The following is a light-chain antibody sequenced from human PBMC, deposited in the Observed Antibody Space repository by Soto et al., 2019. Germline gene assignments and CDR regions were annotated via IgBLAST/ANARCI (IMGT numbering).Light chain of an antibody. V-gene: IGLV1-47*01. CDR3: AASDDSLSAWV. CDR1: SSNIGSNY. J-gene: IGLJ3*02. Sequence: QSVLTQPPSASGTPGQRVTISCSGSSSNIGSNYVYWYQQLPGTAPKLLIHRNNQRPSGVPDRFSGSKSGTSVSLAISGLRSEDEADYYCAASDDSLSAWVFGGGTKLTVL. CDR2: RNN.